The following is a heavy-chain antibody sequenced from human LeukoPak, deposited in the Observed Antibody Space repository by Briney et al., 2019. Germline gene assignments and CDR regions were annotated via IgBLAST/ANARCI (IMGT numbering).Heavy chain of an antibody. V-gene: IGHV1-69*06. CDR1: GGTFSSNA. CDR2: IIPIFGTA. CDR3: ARVPVGGYFWFDP. Sequence: SVKVSCKASGGTFSSNAISWVRQAPGQGLEWMGGIIPIFGTANYAQKFQGRVTITADKSTSTAYMELSSLRSEDTAVYYCARVPVGGYFWFDPWGQGTLVTVSS. J-gene: IGHJ5*02. D-gene: IGHD1-26*01.